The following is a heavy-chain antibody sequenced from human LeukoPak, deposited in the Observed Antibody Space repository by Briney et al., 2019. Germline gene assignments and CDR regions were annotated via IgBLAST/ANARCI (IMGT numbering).Heavy chain of an antibody. V-gene: IGHV4-4*07. CDR2: VFTSGST. CDR3: ARERATVTTELDC. CDR1: GGSISGYY. D-gene: IGHD4-17*01. J-gene: IGHJ4*02. Sequence: SETLSLTCTVSGGSISGYYWSWIRQPAGKGLEWIGRVFTSGSTNYNPSVKSRVTISIDKSKNEFYLNLNSVTATDTALYYCARERATVTTELDCWGQGILVTLFS.